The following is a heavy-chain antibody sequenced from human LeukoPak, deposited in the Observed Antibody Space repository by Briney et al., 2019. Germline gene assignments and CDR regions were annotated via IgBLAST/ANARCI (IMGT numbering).Heavy chain of an antibody. D-gene: IGHD4-17*01. V-gene: IGHV4-39*01. CDR2: NLYSVKS. J-gene: IGHJ4*02. CDR3: ARLRDARWLLEY. CDR1: GDSVSITSYY. Sequence: NPSETLSLTCSVSGDSVSITSYYWGWIRQPPGKGLEWIASNLYSVKSYYNPSFNSRVTISVDTSNNRLSLRLTSVNAADTAVYYCARLRDARWLLEYWGQGALVTVSS.